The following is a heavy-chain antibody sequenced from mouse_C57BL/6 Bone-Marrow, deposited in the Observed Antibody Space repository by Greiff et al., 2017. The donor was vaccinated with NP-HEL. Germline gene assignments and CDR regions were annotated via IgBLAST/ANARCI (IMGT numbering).Heavy chain of an antibody. V-gene: IGHV1-15*01. J-gene: IGHJ4*01. Sequence: VKLQESGAELVRPGASVTLSCKASGYTFTDYEMHWVKQTPVHGLEWIGAIDPETGGTAYNQKFKGKAILTADKSSSTAYMELRSLTSEDSAVYYCTREGTVDAMDYWGQGTSVTVSS. CDR1: GYTFTDYE. CDR2: IDPETGGT. D-gene: IGHD1-1*01. CDR3: TREGTVDAMDY.